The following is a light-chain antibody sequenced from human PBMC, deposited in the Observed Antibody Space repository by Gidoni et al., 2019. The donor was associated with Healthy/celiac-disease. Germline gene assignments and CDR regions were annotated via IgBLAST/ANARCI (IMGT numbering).Light chain of an antibody. Sequence: EIVMTQSPAPLSVSPGERATLSCRASQSVSSNLAWYQQKPGQAPRLLIYGASTRATGIPARFSGSGSGTEFTLTISILQSEDFAVYYCQQYNNWPPWTFGQGTKVEIK. CDR1: QSVSSN. V-gene: IGKV3-15*01. CDR2: GAS. CDR3: QQYNNWPPWT. J-gene: IGKJ1*01.